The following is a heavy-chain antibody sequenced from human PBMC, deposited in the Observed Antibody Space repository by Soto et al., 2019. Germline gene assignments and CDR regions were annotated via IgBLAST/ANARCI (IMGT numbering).Heavy chain of an antibody. CDR2: IYYIRST. CDR3: ARVITIPEYYYYMDV. V-gene: IGHV4-59*01. CDR1: GGSISSYY. D-gene: IGHD2-21*01. J-gene: IGHJ6*03. Sequence: PSETLSLTCTVSGGSISSYYWSWIRQPPGKGLEWIGYIYYIRSTNYNPSLNGRVTISVDTSNNQLSLTATSVTAEVPVVYNCARVITIPEYYYYMDVWGQGTTVTVSS.